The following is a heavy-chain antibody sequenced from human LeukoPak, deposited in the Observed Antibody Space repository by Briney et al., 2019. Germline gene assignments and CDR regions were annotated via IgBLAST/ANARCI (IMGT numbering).Heavy chain of an antibody. V-gene: IGHV3-11*04. CDR1: GFTFSDYY. Sequence: GGSLRLSCAASGFTFSDYYMSWIRQAPGKGLEWVSYISSSGSTIYYADSVKGRFTISRDNSKNTLYLQMNSLRAEDTAVYYCARPGYDSSGYYDPTFDYWGQGTLVTVSS. CDR3: ARPGYDSSGYYDPTFDY. D-gene: IGHD3-22*01. J-gene: IGHJ4*02. CDR2: ISSSGSTI.